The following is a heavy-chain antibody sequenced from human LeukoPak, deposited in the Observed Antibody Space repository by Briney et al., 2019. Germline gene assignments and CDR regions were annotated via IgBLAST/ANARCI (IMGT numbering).Heavy chain of an antibody. Sequence: SGILSLTCAVSGGSISSSNWWSWVRQPPGKGLEWIGEIYHSGSTNYNPSLKSRVTISVDKSKNQFSLKLSSVTAADTAVYYCARDRAPGYCSGGSCYKPDYYYYYGMDVWGQGTTVTVSS. CDR3: ARDRAPGYCSGGSCYKPDYYYYYGMDV. CDR1: GGSISSSNW. CDR2: IYHSGST. V-gene: IGHV4-4*02. J-gene: IGHJ6*02. D-gene: IGHD2-15*01.